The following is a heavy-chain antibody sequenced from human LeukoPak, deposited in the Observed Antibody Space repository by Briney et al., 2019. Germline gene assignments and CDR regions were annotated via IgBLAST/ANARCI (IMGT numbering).Heavy chain of an antibody. D-gene: IGHD6-19*01. Sequence: SETLSLTCTVSGGSISSYYWSWIRQPPGKGLEWIGYIYYSGSTNYNPSLKSRVTISVDTSKNQFSLKLSSVTAADTAVYYCARDGVSSGWTPLYYFDYWGQGTLVTVSS. J-gene: IGHJ4*02. CDR3: ARDGVSSGWTPLYYFDY. CDR1: GGSISSYY. CDR2: IYYSGST. V-gene: IGHV4-59*12.